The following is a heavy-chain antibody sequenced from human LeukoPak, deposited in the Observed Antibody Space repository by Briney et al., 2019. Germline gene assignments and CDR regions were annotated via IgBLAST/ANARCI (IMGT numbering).Heavy chain of an antibody. D-gene: IGHD3-16*01. CDR3: ARGTLYNLFDP. CDR1: GGSISSGPYY. CDR2: IYSSGST. V-gene: IGHV4-61*02. J-gene: IGHJ5*02. Sequence: PSETLSLTCNVSGGSISSGPYYWTWIRQPAGKGLEWIGRIYSSGSTNYNPSLKSRVTISVDTSKNQFSLNLSSVTAADTAVYYCARGTLYNLFDPWGQGSLVTVSS.